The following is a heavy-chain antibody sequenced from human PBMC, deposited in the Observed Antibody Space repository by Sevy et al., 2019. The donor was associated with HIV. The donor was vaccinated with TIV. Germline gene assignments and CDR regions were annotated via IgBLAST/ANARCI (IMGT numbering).Heavy chain of an antibody. V-gene: IGHV3-53*01. D-gene: IGHD1-26*01. CDR1: GFTVSNDY. J-gene: IGHJ5*02. CDR2: IYSGGNT. Sequence: GGSLRLSCAASGFTVSNDYMSWVRQAPGKGLEWVSVIYSGGNTYYADSVKGRFTISRDNSKNMVYLQMNRLRAEDTAVYYCARETVGGYDPWGQGTLVTVSS. CDR3: ARETVGGYDP.